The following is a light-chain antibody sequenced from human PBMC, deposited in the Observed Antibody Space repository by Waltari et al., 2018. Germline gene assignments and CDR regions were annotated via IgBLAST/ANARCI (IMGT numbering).Light chain of an antibody. CDR2: KGI. Sequence: QTVVTQEPSLSVYPGGTVTLTCALSSGSVSSTSYPTWYQQTPGQPPRTLVYKGISRSSGVPDRFSGSILGNTAALTITGAQADDESDYYCSMYMGSGVWVFGGGTKLTVL. J-gene: IGLJ3*02. CDR1: SGSVSSTSY. CDR3: SMYMGSGVWV. V-gene: IGLV8-61*01.